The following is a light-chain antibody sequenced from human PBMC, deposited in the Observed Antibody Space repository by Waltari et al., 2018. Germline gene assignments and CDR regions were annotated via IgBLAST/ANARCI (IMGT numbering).Light chain of an antibody. CDR1: SSDVGGYNY. CDR3: SSYTSSSTKV. J-gene: IGLJ1*01. Sequence: QSALTQPASVSGSPGQSITISCTGTSSDVGGYNYVSGYQQHPGKAPKLMVYDVSKRPSGVSNRFSGSKSGNTASLTISGLQAEDEADYYCSSYTSSSTKVFGTGTKVTVL. V-gene: IGLV2-14*01. CDR2: DVS.